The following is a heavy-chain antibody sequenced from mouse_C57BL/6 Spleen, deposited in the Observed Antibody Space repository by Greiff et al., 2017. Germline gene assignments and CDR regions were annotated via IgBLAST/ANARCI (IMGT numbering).Heavy chain of an antibody. CDR3: TRLFYSNYWYFDV. Sequence: EVMLVESGGGLVQPGGSMKLSCAASGFTFSDAWMDWVRQSPEKGLEWVAEIRNKANNHATYYAESVKGRFTISRDDSKSSVYLQMNSLRAEDTGIYYCTRLFYSNYWYFDVWGTGTTVTVSA. CDR1: GFTFSDAW. D-gene: IGHD2-5*01. CDR2: IRNKANNHAT. V-gene: IGHV6-6*01. J-gene: IGHJ1*03.